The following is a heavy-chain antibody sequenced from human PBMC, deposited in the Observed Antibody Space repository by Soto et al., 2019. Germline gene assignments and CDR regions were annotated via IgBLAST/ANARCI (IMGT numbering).Heavy chain of an antibody. CDR2: VYHSGST. CDR3: ARLLNSYYCYVDV. CDR1: GDSIRSGSSS. J-gene: IGHJ6*03. Sequence: QVEVQESGPGLVKPSETLSLTCTVSGDSIRSGSSSWGWIRQPPGKGLEWIGSVYHSGSTYYNPSLKSRVTISVDTSKNQFSLTLNSVTAADTAVYHCARLLNSYYCYVDVWGKGATVTVSS. V-gene: IGHV4-39*01.